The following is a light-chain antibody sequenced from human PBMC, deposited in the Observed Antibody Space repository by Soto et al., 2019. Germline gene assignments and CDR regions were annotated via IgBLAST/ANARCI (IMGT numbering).Light chain of an antibody. Sequence: DIQMTQSPSMLSAAVGDRFTISGRASQNVNIFLAWYQQKPGKDPKLLISDDSTLESGVPSRFSGSGSGTEFTLTITGLQTDEVATYYCQKYDSAPWAFGQWTKGDI. CDR1: QNVNIF. CDR3: QKYDSAPWA. CDR2: DDS. J-gene: IGKJ1*01. V-gene: IGKV1-5*01.